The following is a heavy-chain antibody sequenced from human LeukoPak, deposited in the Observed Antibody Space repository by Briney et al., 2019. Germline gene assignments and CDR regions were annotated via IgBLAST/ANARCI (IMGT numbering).Heavy chain of an antibody. CDR2: IKSKTDGGTT. CDR3: TTGLHDILTGYLDYYYYMDV. D-gene: IGHD3-9*01. J-gene: IGHJ6*03. V-gene: IGHV3-15*01. CDR1: GFTFSNAW. Sequence: GGSLRLSCAASGFTFSNAWMSWVRQAPGKGLEWVGRIKSKTDGGTTDYAAPVKGRFTISRDDSKNTLYLQMNSLKTEDTAVYYCTTGLHDILTGYLDYYYYMDVWGKGTTVTISS.